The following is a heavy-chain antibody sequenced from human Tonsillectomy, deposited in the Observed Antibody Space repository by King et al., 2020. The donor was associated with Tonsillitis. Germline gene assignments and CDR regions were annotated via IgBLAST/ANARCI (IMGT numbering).Heavy chain of an antibody. J-gene: IGHJ6*02. CDR3: ARHLDVPSGAGSYYFNYYYYYGMDV. CDR2: IYYSGST. Sequence: QLQESGPGLVKPSETLSLTCTVSGGSISSYYWSWIRQPPGKGLEWIGYIYYSGSTNYNPSLKSRVTISVDTSKNQFSLKLSSVTAADTAVYYCARHLDVPSGAGSYYFNYYYYYGMDVWGQGTTVTVSS. CDR1: GGSISSYY. D-gene: IGHD3-10*01. V-gene: IGHV4-59*08.